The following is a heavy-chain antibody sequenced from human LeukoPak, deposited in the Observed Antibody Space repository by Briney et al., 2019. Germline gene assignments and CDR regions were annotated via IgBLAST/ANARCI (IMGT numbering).Heavy chain of an antibody. J-gene: IGHJ4*02. CDR3: VTDRSGSYDY. CDR2: TYTSGCT. V-gene: IGHV4-61*02. D-gene: IGHD1-26*01. Sequence: PSETLSLTCTVSGGSISSGSYYWSWIRQPAGKGLEWIGRTYTSGCTNYNPSLKSRFTMSIDTSKNQCSLKLYSVPAADTAVYYCVTDRSGSYDYWGQRILVTVSS. CDR1: GGSISSGSYY.